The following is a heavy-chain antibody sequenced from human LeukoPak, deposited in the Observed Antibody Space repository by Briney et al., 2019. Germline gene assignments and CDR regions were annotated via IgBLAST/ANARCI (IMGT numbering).Heavy chain of an antibody. CDR3: ARDITHYCSSTSGYRRDAFDI. V-gene: IGHV4-4*07. CDR1: GGPISSYY. J-gene: IGHJ3*02. Sequence: SETLSLTCTVSGGPISSYYWRWMGPPAGKELEWIGRIYTSGSTHYNHSLKRRVTISVDTSKSQFSLKLSSVTAADTAVYYCARDITHYCSSTSGYRRDAFDIWGQGTMVTVSS. D-gene: IGHD2-2*01. CDR2: IYTSGST.